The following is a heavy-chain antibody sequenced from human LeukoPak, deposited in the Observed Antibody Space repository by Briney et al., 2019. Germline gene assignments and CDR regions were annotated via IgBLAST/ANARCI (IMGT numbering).Heavy chain of an antibody. Sequence: ERSLRLSCAASGFTLSHYAIHWVRQAPGKGLEWVAVISYDGSNKYYAASVKGRFTVSRDNSRNTLYLQMNSLGAEDTAVYYSARDLSPLGYSGFDYWGQGALVTVSS. CDR3: ARDLSPLGYSGFDY. CDR2: ISYDGSNK. J-gene: IGHJ4*02. V-gene: IGHV3-30*04. D-gene: IGHD5-12*01. CDR1: GFTLSHYA.